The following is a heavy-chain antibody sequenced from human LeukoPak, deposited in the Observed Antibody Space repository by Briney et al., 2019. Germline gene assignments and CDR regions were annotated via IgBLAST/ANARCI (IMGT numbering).Heavy chain of an antibody. CDR3: AKDPYYYDSSGYGYGMDV. J-gene: IGHJ6*02. Sequence: GGSLRLSCTASGFSFSSYAMAWVRQAPGKGLEWVSTISGSGGSTHYADSVKGRFTISRDNSKNTLYLQMNSLRAEDTAVYYCAKDPYYYDSSGYGYGMDVWGQGTTVTVSS. CDR2: ISGSGGST. CDR1: GFSFSSYA. V-gene: IGHV3-23*01. D-gene: IGHD3-22*01.